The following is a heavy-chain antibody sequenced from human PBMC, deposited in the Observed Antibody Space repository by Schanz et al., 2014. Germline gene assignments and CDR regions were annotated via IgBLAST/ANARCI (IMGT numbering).Heavy chain of an antibody. Sequence: ESGGGLVQPGGSLKLSCAASGLIFSNYVMSWVRQAPGKGLEWVSTIGTSGGTNYAESVKGRFTISRDNSKNTLYLQMNSLRAEDTAVYYCAKGRFGELSAFDIWGQGTMVTVSS. CDR1: GLIFSNYV. CDR3: AKGRFGELSAFDI. J-gene: IGHJ3*02. D-gene: IGHD3-10*01. V-gene: IGHV3-23*01. CDR2: IGTSGGT.